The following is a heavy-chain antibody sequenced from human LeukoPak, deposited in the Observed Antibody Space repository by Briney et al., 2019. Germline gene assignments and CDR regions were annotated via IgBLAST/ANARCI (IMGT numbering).Heavy chain of an antibody. Sequence: GGSLRLSCAASGFTFTSYAMTWVRQAPGKGLEWVSAISGSGNSTFYPDSVKGRFSISRDNSKNTLYLQISSLRAEDTAVYYCAKTLVGATSGPDYYFVAWGQVTLVTVSS. CDR1: GFTFTSYA. CDR2: ISGSGNST. J-gene: IGHJ4*02. CDR3: AKTLVGATSGPDYYFVA. D-gene: IGHD1-26*01. V-gene: IGHV3-23*01.